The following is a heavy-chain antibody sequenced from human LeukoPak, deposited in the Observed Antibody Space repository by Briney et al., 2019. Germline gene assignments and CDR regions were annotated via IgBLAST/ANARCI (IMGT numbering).Heavy chain of an antibody. V-gene: IGHV3-7*01. J-gene: IGHJ4*02. CDR1: GFTFSTYW. D-gene: IGHD1-26*01. Sequence: GGSLRLSCAASGFTFSTYWMTWVRQAPGKGPESVATIKQDGSDKYYVDPVKGRFAISRDNAKNSLFLQMNSLRVEDTAVYYCARGRGDYWGQGTLVTVSS. CDR3: ARGRGDY. CDR2: IKQDGSDK.